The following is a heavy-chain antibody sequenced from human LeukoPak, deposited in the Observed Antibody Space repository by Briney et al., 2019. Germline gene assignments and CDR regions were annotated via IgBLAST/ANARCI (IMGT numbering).Heavy chain of an antibody. J-gene: IGHJ3*02. V-gene: IGHV1-2*02. CDR2: INPNSGGT. Sequence: ASVKVSCKASGYTFTGYYMHWVRQAPGQGLEWMGWINPNSGGTNYAQKFQGRVTMTRDTSISTAYMELSRLRSDDTAVYYCARVCTYYYDSSGYRARPDAFDIWGQGTMVTVSS. CDR3: ARVCTYYYDSSGYRARPDAFDI. D-gene: IGHD3-22*01. CDR1: GYTFTGYY.